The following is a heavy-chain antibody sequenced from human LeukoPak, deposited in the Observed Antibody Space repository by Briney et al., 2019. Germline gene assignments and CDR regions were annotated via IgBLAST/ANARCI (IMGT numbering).Heavy chain of an antibody. Sequence: GGSLRLSCAASGFTFSSYEMNWVRQAPGKGLELVSYISSSGSTIYYADSVKGRFTISRDNAKNSLYLQMNSLRAEDTAVYHCARLGQWLVDWYFDLWGRGTLVTVSS. J-gene: IGHJ2*01. CDR1: GFTFSSYE. V-gene: IGHV3-48*03. CDR2: ISSSGSTI. CDR3: ARLGQWLVDWYFDL. D-gene: IGHD6-19*01.